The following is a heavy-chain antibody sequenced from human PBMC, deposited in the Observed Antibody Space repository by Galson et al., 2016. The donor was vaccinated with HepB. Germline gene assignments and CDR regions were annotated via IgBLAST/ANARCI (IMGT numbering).Heavy chain of an antibody. CDR3: ARGDFWNGHWDY. CDR1: GGSISSYY. J-gene: IGHJ4*02. V-gene: IGHV4-59*12. CDR2: IYYSGST. D-gene: IGHD3-3*01. Sequence: ETLSLTCTVSGGSISSYYWSWIRQPPGKGLEWIAYIYYSGSTNYNPPLQSRVTISVDTSNNQFSLKLNSMTAADTAVYYCARGDFWNGHWDYWGQGTLVTVSA.